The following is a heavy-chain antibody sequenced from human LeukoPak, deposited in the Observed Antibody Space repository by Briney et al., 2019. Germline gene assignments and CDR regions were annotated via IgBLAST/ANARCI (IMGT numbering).Heavy chain of an antibody. Sequence: ASVKVSCKASGNIFSNYGFTWVRQAPGQGLEWMGWISTFHHKTNCAQKFQYRITMTTDTSTSTVYMELGSLTSDDTAVYYCGRDLWVNHGLPAALSVWDQGTLVTVSS. D-gene: IGHD2-2*01. CDR3: GRDLWVNHGLPAALSV. CDR1: GNIFSNYG. V-gene: IGHV1-18*01. CDR2: ISTFHHKT. J-gene: IGHJ4*02.